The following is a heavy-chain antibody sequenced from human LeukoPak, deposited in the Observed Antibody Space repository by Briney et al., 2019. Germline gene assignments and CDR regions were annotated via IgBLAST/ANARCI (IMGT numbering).Heavy chain of an antibody. Sequence: ASVKVSCKASGYTFTSYDINWVRQATGQGLEWMGWMNPNSGNTGYAQKFQGRVTMTRNTSISTAYMELSSLRSEDTAVYYCARANSSSWEYYFDYWGQGTLVTVSS. CDR3: ARANSSSWEYYFDY. D-gene: IGHD6-13*01. CDR1: GYTFTSYD. J-gene: IGHJ4*02. CDR2: MNPNSGNT. V-gene: IGHV1-8*01.